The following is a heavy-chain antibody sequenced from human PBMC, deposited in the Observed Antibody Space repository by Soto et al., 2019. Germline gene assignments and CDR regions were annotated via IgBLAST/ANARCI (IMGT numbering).Heavy chain of an antibody. V-gene: IGHV3-30*14. J-gene: IGHJ4*02. Sequence: QVQLVESGGGVVQAGRSLRLSCAASGFTFSSYAMHWVRQAPGKGLEWVAVISCDGSNKYYSDSVKGRFTISRDNSKNSLYLQMNSRRDEDTSVYYCAREVYYYDSSGYSCYFDYWVQGTLVTVSS. CDR2: ISCDGSNK. D-gene: IGHD3-22*01. CDR1: GFTFSSYA. CDR3: AREVYYYDSSGYSCYFDY.